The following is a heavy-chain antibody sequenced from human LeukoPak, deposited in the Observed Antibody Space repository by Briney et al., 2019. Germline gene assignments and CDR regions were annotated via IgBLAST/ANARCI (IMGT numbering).Heavy chain of an antibody. Sequence: GASVKVSCKASGFTFTSSAVQWVRQARGQRLGWIGWIVVGSGNTNYAQKFQERVTITRDMSTSTAYMELSSLRSEDTAVYYCAARSSSTWYAFDIWGQGTMVTVSS. V-gene: IGHV1-58*01. CDR1: GFTFTSSA. D-gene: IGHD6-13*01. J-gene: IGHJ3*02. CDR3: AARSSSTWYAFDI. CDR2: IVVGSGNT.